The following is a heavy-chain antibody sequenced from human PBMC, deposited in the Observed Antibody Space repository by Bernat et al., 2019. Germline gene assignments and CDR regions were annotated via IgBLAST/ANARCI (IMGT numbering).Heavy chain of an antibody. D-gene: IGHD3-3*01. V-gene: IGHV4-59*08. CDR1: GGSISSYY. J-gene: IGHJ4*02. CDR3: ARQRYYDFWSGYQPHFDY. CDR2: IYYSGST. Sequence: QVQLQESGPGLVKPSETLSLTCTVSGGSISSYYWSWIRQPPGKGLEWIGYIYYSGSTNYNPSLKSRVTISVDTSKNQFSLKLSSVTAADTAVYYCARQRYYDFWSGYQPHFDYWGQGTLVTVSP.